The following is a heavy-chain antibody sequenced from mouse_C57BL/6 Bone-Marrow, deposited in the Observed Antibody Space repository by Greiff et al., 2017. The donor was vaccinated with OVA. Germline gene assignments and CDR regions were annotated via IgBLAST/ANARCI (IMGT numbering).Heavy chain of an antibody. V-gene: IGHV5-12*01. Sequence: EVQVVESRGGLVQPGGSLKLSCAASGFTFSDYYMYWVRQTPEKRLEWVAYISNGGGSTYYPDTVKGRFTISRDNAKNTLYLQMSRLKSEDTAMYYCARRGYGYGYWYFDVWGTGTTVTVSS. CDR2: ISNGGGST. D-gene: IGHD2-2*01. J-gene: IGHJ1*03. CDR1: GFTFSDYY. CDR3: ARRGYGYGYWYFDV.